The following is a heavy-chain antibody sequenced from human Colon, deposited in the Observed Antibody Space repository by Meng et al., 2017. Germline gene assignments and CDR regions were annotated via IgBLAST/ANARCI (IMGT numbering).Heavy chain of an antibody. CDR1: DGSITNDNC. Sequence: QVRLQESGPGLVQPSGTLSLTCAVSDGSITNDNCGSWVRQPPGKGLEWIGEIFHAGNTNYNPSLKSRVTMSLDKSKNQFSLTLTSVTAADTAVYYCARDFHSTMTVFDSWGQGTLVTVSS. CDR2: IFHAGNT. D-gene: IGHD3-22*01. V-gene: IGHV4-4*02. CDR3: ARDFHSTMTVFDS. J-gene: IGHJ4*02.